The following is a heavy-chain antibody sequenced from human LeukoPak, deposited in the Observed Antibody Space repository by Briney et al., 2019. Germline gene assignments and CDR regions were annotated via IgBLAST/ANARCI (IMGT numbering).Heavy chain of an antibody. CDR1: GYTFTSYY. CDR2: INPSGGST. V-gene: IGHV1-46*01. D-gene: IGHD3-9*01. CDR3: ARDPDILTGYFDY. Sequence: ASVKVSCKASGYTFTSYYMHWVRQAPGQGLEWMGIINPSGGSTSHEQKFQGRVTMTRDMSTSTVYMELNSLRSEDTALYYCARDPDILTGYFDYWGQGTLVTVSS. J-gene: IGHJ4*02.